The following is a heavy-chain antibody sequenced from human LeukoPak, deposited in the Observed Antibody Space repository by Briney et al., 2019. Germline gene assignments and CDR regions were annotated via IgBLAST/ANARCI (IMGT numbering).Heavy chain of an antibody. CDR3: VTVRGGNNSYYYYYYMDV. D-gene: IGHD3-10*01. V-gene: IGHV4-4*02. J-gene: IGHJ6*03. CDR2: IYHSGST. Sequence: SETLSLTCTVSGYSISSGNWWSWVRQPPGKGLEWIGEIYHSGSTNYNPSLKSRVTISVDKSKNQFSLKLSSVTAADTAVYYCVTVRGGNNSYYYYYYMDVWGKGTTVTVSS. CDR1: GYSISSGNW.